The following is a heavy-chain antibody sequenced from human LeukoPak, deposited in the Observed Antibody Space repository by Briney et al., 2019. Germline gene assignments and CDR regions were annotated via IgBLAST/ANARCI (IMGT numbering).Heavy chain of an antibody. V-gene: IGHV4-59*12. CDR2: IFYSGST. J-gene: IGHJ6*02. Sequence: SETLSLTCTVSGASISSYYWSWIRQPPGKGLEWIGYIFYSGSTNYNPSLKSRVIISVDTSRNHFSLKLNSVTAADTAVYYCAREGTPITIFGVATRYYYYGMDVWGQGTTVTVSS. CDR3: AREGTPITIFGVATRYYYYGMDV. CDR1: GASISSYY. D-gene: IGHD3-3*01.